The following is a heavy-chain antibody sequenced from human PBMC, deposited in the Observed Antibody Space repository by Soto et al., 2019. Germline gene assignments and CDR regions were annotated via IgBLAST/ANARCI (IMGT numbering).Heavy chain of an antibody. CDR2: IYHSGST. V-gene: IGHV4-30-2*01. CDR1: GGSIGSGGYS. J-gene: IGHJ5*02. Sequence: SETLSLTCAVSGGSIGSGGYSWSWIRQPPGKGLEWIGYIYHSGSTYYNPSLKSRVTISVDRSKNQFSLKLSSVTAADTAVYYSARVPDRWGQGTLVTVSS. D-gene: IGHD2-2*01. CDR3: ARVPDR.